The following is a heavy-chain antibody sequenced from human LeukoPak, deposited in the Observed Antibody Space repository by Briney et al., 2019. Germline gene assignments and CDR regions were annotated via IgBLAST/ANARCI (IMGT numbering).Heavy chain of an antibody. CDR2: ISAYNGNT. D-gene: IGHD6-19*01. CDR3: ARDDPYSSGWYANY. CDR1: GYTLTSYG. V-gene: IGHV1-18*01. Sequence: GASVTVSCKASGYTLTSYGISWVRQAPGQGLEWMGWISAYNGNTNYAQKLQGRVTMTTDTSTSTAYMELRSLRSDDTAVYYCARDDPYSSGWYANYWGQGTLVTVSS. J-gene: IGHJ4*02.